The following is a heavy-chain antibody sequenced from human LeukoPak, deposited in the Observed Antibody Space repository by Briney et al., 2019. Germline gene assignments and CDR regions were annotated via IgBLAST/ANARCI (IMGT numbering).Heavy chain of an antibody. CDR3: ARHDCSSTSCSYLP. CDR1: GGSISSSRYH. D-gene: IGHD2-2*01. CDR2: IYYSGST. V-gene: IGHV4-39*01. Sequence: PSETLSLTCSVSGGSISSSRYHWGWIRQPPGKGLEWIGTIYYSGSTYYNPSLKSRVTISVDTSKNQFSLRLSSVTAADTAVYYCARHDCSSTSCSYLPWGQRTLVTVSS. J-gene: IGHJ5*02.